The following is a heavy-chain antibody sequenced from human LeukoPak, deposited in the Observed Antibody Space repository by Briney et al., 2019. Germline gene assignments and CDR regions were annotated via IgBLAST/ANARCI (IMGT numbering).Heavy chain of an antibody. V-gene: IGHV4-31*03. CDR1: GGSISSGGYS. J-gene: IGHJ4*02. D-gene: IGHD5-18*01. CDR2: IYYSGGT. CDR3: ARDLSEYSYGCFYY. Sequence: PSETLSLTCTVSGGSISSGGYSWSWIRQHPGKGLEWIGYIYYSGGTYYNPSLKSRVTISVDTSKNQFSLKLSSVTAADTAVYYCARDLSEYSYGCFYYWGQGTLVTVSS.